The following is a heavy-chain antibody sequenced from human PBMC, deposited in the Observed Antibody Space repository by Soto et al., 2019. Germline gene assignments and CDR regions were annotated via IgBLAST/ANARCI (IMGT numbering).Heavy chain of an antibody. D-gene: IGHD6-19*01. V-gene: IGHV4-59*08. Sequence: KGLAWIGYIYYSGSTNYNPSLKSRVTISVDTSKNPFSLKLSSVTAACTAVYYWARARGLVPDYWGQGTLVTVSS. CDR2: IYYSGST. J-gene: IGHJ4*02. CDR3: ARARGLVPDY.